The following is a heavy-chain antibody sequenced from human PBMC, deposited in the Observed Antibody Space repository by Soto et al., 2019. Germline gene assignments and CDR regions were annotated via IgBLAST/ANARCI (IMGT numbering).Heavy chain of an antibody. D-gene: IGHD2-15*01. CDR1: GFTFSSYA. Sequence: GGSMRLSCAASGFTFSSYAMHWVRQAPGKGLEWVAVISYDGSNKYYADSVKGRFTISRDNSKNTLYLQMNSLRAEDTAVYYCAREPPGYCSGGSCYTHFDYWGQGTLVTVSS. CDR2: ISYDGSNK. V-gene: IGHV3-30-3*01. CDR3: AREPPGYCSGGSCYTHFDY. J-gene: IGHJ4*02.